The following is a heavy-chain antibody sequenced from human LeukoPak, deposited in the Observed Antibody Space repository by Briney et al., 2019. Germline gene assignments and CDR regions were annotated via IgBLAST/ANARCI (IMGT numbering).Heavy chain of an antibody. CDR3: ARDPVVYCSSTSCYGTFDYYYGMDV. J-gene: IGHJ6*02. Sequence: GRSLRLSCAASGFTFSSYGMHWVRQAPGKGLEWVAVIWYDGSNKYYADSVKGRFTISRDNSKNTLYLQMNSLRAEDTAVYYCARDPVVYCSSTSCYGTFDYYYGMDVWGQGTTATVSS. V-gene: IGHV3-33*01. D-gene: IGHD2-2*01. CDR1: GFTFSSYG. CDR2: IWYDGSNK.